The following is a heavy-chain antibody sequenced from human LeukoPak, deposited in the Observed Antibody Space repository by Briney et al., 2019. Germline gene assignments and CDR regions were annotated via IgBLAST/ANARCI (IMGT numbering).Heavy chain of an antibody. J-gene: IGHJ3*02. CDR2: INTDGSST. D-gene: IGHD3-22*01. Sequence: PGGSLRLSCAASGFTFSSCWMHWVRQVPGKGLVWVSHINTDGSSTTYADPVKGRFTISRDNAKNTLYLQMNSLRAEDTAVYYCARSCGYAFDIWGQGTMVTVSS. CDR1: GFTFSSCW. V-gene: IGHV3-74*01. CDR3: ARSCGYAFDI.